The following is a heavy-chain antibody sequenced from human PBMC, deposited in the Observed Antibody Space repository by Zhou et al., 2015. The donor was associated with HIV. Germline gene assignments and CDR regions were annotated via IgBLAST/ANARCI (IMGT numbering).Heavy chain of an antibody. J-gene: IGHJ2*01. D-gene: IGHD3/OR15-3a*01. CDR2: IIPIFGTV. CDR1: GGTFSNYA. CDR3: ARDRGGXRPDWRYFDL. V-gene: IGHV1-69*06. Sequence: QVQLVQSGAEVKKPGSSVKVSCKASGGTFSNYAVSWVRQAPGQGLEWMGAIIPIFGTVKYAQRFQGRVTLTADRSTNTAYMEMRSLRSEDTAVYYCARDRGGXRPDWRYFDLWGRGTLVSVSS.